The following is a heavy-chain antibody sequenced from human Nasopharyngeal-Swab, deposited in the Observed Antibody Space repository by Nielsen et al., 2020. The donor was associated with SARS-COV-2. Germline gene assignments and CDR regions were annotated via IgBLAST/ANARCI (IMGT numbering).Heavy chain of an antibody. V-gene: IGHV4-34*01. D-gene: IGHD1-26*01. J-gene: IGHJ2*01. CDR3: AQRREASTYYYFDL. CDR1: GGSLSGYQ. CDR2: IKYRGIA. Sequence: SETLSLTCAVSGGSLSGYQWSWIRQPPGKGLEWMAAIKYRGIADYNPSLRSRVTVSLDTSQKQVSLRLTSMTAADTAVYYCAQRREASTYYYFDLWGRGTLVTVSS.